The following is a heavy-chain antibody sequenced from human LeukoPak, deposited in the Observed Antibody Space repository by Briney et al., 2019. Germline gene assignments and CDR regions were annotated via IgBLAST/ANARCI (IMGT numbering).Heavy chain of an antibody. D-gene: IGHD6-13*01. V-gene: IGHV1-2*02. J-gene: IGHJ4*02. CDR1: GYTFTGYY. CDR2: INPNSGGT. Sequence: GASVKVSCKASGYTFTGYYMHWVRQAPGQGLEWMGWINPNSGGTNYARKLQGRVTMTRDTSISTAYMELSRLRSDDTAVYYCARLFFSFSSWYELSQHTDFDYWGQGTLVTVSS. CDR3: ARLFFSFSSWYELSQHTDFDY.